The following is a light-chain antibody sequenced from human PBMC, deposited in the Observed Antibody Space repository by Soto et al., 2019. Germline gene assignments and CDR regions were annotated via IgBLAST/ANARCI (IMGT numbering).Light chain of an antibody. CDR1: SSDVGGHNY. CDR3: ISFTSSGAHV. CDR2: DVA. Sequence: QSALAQPASVSGSPGQSITITCTGTSSDVGGHNYVSWYQQHPGKVPKLIIYDVANRPSGVSNRFSASKSGNTASLTISGLQAEDGADYYCISFTSSGAHVFGSGTKVNVL. J-gene: IGLJ1*01. V-gene: IGLV2-14*03.